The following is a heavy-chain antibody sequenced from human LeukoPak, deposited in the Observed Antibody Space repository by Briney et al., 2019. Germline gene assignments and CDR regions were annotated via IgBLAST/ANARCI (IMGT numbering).Heavy chain of an antibody. CDR3: AIVGATRGNEFDY. CDR1: GGTFSSYA. D-gene: IGHD1-26*01. Sequence: SVKVSCKASGGTFSSYAISWVRQAPGQGLEWMGRIIPILGIANYAQKFQGRVTITADESTSTAYMELSSLRSEDTAVYYCAIVGATRGNEFDYWGQGTLVTVSS. CDR2: IIPILGIA. V-gene: IGHV1-69*04. J-gene: IGHJ4*02.